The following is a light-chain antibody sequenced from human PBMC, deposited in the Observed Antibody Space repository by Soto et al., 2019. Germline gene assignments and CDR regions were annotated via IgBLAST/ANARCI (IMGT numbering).Light chain of an antibody. Sequence: QSVLTQPRSVSGSPGQSVTISCTGTSSDVGGYNYVSWYQQHPGKAPKLMIYDVSKRPSGVPDRFSGSKSGNTASLTISGLQAEDEADYYCCSYAGSYTSPNYVFGTGTKVTV. J-gene: IGLJ1*01. CDR3: CSYAGSYTSPNYV. CDR1: SSDVGGYNY. V-gene: IGLV2-11*01. CDR2: DVS.